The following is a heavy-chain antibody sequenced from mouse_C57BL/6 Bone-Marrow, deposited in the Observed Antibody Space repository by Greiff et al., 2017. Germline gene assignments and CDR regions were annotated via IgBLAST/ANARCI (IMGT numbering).Heavy chain of an antibody. Sequence: VQLQQPGAELVKPGASVKLSCKASGYTFTSYWMHWVKQRPGQGLEWIGMIHPNSGSTNYNEKFKSKATLTVDQSSSTAYMQLSSLTSEDSAVYYCARGSYPFAYWGQGTLVTVSA. CDR3: ARGSYPFAY. V-gene: IGHV1-64*01. D-gene: IGHD6-1*01. CDR2: IHPNSGST. CDR1: GYTFTSYW. J-gene: IGHJ3*01.